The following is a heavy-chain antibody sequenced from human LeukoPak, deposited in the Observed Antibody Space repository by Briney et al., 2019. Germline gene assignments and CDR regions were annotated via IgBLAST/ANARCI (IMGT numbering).Heavy chain of an antibody. CDR1: GRSVNSGNYY. CDR3: ARGRVRFDP. D-gene: IGHD3-10*01. V-gene: IGHV4-61*01. J-gene: IGHJ5*02. CDR2: IYYSGST. Sequence: SDTLSLTCTVSGRSVNSGNYYWSWIRQPPGKGLEWIGYIYYSGSTNYNPSLKSRVTISVDTSKNQFSLKLSSVTAADTAVYYCARGRVRFDPWGQGTLVTVSS.